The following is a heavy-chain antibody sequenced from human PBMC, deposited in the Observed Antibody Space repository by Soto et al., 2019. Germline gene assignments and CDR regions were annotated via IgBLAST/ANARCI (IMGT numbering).Heavy chain of an antibody. J-gene: IGHJ4*02. Sequence: EVQLVESGGVVVQPGGSLRLSCAASGFTFDDYTMHWVRQAPGQGLEWVSLISWDGVIRLYADSVEGRFTISRDNSKNSLYLQMNSLRTEDTALYYCAKDKKGRRTSGFYPDYWGQGTLVTVSS. CDR2: ISWDGVIR. CDR3: AKDKKGRRTSGFYPDY. V-gene: IGHV3-43*01. CDR1: GFTFDDYT. D-gene: IGHD2-8*01.